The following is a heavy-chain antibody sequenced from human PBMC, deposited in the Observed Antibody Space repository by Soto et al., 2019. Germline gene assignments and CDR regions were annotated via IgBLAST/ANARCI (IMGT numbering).Heavy chain of an antibody. Sequence: GGSLRLSCAASGFTFSSYWRHWVRQAPGKGLEWVSRINDDGRRTSYADSVKGRFTISRDNAKNTLYLQMNSLRDDDMAIYYCARRHRPSYTSDYWGQGTLVTGSS. CDR3: ARRHRPSYTSDY. D-gene: IGHD4-4*01. J-gene: IGHJ4*02. CDR2: INDDGRRT. CDR1: GFTFSSYW. V-gene: IGHV3-74*01.